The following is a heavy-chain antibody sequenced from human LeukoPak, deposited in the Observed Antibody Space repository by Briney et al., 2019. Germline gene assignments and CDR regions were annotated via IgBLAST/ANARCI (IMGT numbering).Heavy chain of an antibody. Sequence: GGSLRLSCAASGFTFSSYAMHWVRQAPGKGLEWVAVISYDGSNKYYADSVKGRFTISRDNSKNTLYLQMNSLRAEDTAVYYCARGGGQLWFPNYFDYWGQGTLVTVSS. CDR1: GFTFSSYA. J-gene: IGHJ4*02. CDR3: ARGGGQLWFPNYFDY. CDR2: ISYDGSNK. V-gene: IGHV3-30*04. D-gene: IGHD5-18*01.